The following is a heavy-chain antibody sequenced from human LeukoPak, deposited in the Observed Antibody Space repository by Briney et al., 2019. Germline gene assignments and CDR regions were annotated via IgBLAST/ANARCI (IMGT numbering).Heavy chain of an antibody. V-gene: IGHV1-46*01. J-gene: IGHJ4*02. CDR2: INPSGGST. D-gene: IGHD2-15*01. CDR3: ARGDCSGGSRYPYFYY. CDR1: GYTFTSYY. Sequence: ASVKVSCKASGYTFTSYYMHWVRQAPGQGLEWMGIINPSGGSTSYAQKFQGRVTMTRDTSTSTVYMELSSLRSEDTAVYYCARGDCSGGSRYPYFYYWGQGTLVTVSS.